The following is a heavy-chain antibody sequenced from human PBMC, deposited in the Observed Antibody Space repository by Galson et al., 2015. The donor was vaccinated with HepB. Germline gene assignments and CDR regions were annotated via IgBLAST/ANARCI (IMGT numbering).Heavy chain of an antibody. J-gene: IGHJ6*03. V-gene: IGHV1-69*13. Sequence: SVKVSCKASGGTFSSYAISWVRQAPGQGLEWMGGIIPIFGTANYAQKFQGRVTITADESTSTAYMELSSLRSEDTAVYYCARALYSSSQYYYYYMDVWGKGTTVTVSS. CDR1: GGTFSSYA. CDR2: IIPIFGTA. CDR3: ARALYSSSQYYYYYMDV. D-gene: IGHD6-6*01.